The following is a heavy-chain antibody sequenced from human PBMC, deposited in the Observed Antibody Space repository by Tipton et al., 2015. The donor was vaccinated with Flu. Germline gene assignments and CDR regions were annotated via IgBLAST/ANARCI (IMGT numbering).Heavy chain of an antibody. CDR1: GDSMNSYY. CDR2: IYASGST. CDR3: ARHSPDCSSASCPIDF. Sequence: TLSLTCTVSGDSMNSYYWSWIRQPAGKGLEWIGRIYASGSTTYNPSLKSRVTMSLDTSKSQFSLKLTSVTAADTAVYYCARHSPDCSSASCPIDFWGQGTPVTVSS. V-gene: IGHV4-4*07. D-gene: IGHD2-2*01. J-gene: IGHJ4*02.